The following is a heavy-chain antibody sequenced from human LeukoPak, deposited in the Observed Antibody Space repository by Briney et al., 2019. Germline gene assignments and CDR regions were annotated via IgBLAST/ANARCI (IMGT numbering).Heavy chain of an antibody. CDR1: GYTFTGYY. V-gene: IGHV1-2*02. D-gene: IGHD3-16*01. CDR2: INPNSGGT. J-gene: IGHJ6*03. Sequence: ASVKVSCKASGYTFTGYYMHWVRQAPGQGLEWRGWINPNSGGTNYAQKFQGRVTMTRDTSISTAYMELSRLRSDDTAVYYCARDGGGYYYYYMDVWGKGTTVTVSS. CDR3: ARDGGGYYYYYMDV.